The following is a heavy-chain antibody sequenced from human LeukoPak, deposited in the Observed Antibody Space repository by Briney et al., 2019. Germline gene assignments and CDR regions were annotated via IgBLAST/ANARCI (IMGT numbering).Heavy chain of an antibody. V-gene: IGHV1-69*06. Sequence: SVKVSCKASGGTFSSYAISWVRQAPGQGLEWMGGIIPIFGTANYAQKFQGRVTITADKSTSTAYMELSSLRSEDTAVYYCAKNHYDSSGYYYFDYWGQGTLVTVSS. CDR3: AKNHYDSSGYYYFDY. D-gene: IGHD3-22*01. CDR2: IIPIFGTA. J-gene: IGHJ4*02. CDR1: GGTFSSYA.